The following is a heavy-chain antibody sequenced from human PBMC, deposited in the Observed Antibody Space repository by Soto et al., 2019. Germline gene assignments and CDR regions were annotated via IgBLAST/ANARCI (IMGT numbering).Heavy chain of an antibody. J-gene: IGHJ4*02. CDR3: ARDRKPRYCSSTSCYTGIIRPQTDY. V-gene: IGHV3-30-3*01. CDR2: ISYDGSNK. CDR1: GFTFSSYA. Sequence: GGSLRLSCAASGFTFSSYAMHWVRQASGKGLEWVAVISYDGSNKYYADSVKGRFTISRDNSKNTLYLQMNSLRAEDTAVYYCARDRKPRYCSSTSCYTGIIRPQTDYWGQGTLVTVSS. D-gene: IGHD2-2*02.